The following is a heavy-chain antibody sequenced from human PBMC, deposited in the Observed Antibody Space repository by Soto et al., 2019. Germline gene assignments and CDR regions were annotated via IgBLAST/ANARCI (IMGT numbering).Heavy chain of an antibody. CDR3: ARWAFANDSYLGALDI. V-gene: IGHV1-18*04. Sequence: QVQLVQSGPEVKNPGASVKVSCKTSGYTFSNFGISWVRQAPGQGPEWMGWISTSDGNTNYAQKIQGRVTMTTDTCTTTAYMEVRSLTFDDTAVYYCARWAFANDSYLGALDIWGQGTLVTVSS. J-gene: IGHJ3*02. CDR2: ISTSDGNT. D-gene: IGHD1-26*01. CDR1: GYTFSNFG.